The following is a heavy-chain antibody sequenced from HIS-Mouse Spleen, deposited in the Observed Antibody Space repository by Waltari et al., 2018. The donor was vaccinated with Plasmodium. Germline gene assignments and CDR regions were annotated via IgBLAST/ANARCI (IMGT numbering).Heavy chain of an antibody. CDR2: RKKYGSEK. CDR1: GFTFSSYW. Sequence: EVQLVESGGGLVQPGGSLRLSCAASGFTFSSYWMSWVRRAPGKGLEWVANRKKYGSEKYYVDSVKCRLTISRDNAKNSLYLQMNSLRAEATAVYYCASSWYWYFDLWGRGTLVTVSS. CDR3: ASSWYWYFDL. V-gene: IGHV3-7*01. J-gene: IGHJ2*01. D-gene: IGHD6-13*01.